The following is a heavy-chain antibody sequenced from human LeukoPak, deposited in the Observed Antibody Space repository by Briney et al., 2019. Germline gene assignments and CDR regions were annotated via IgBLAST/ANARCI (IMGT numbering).Heavy chain of an antibody. CDR2: IYSGGST. Sequence: GGSLRLSCAASGFTVSSNYMSWVRQAPGKGLEWVSVIYSGGSTYYADSVKGRFTISRDNSKNTLYLQMNSLRAEDTAVYYCARDRVYGSGSYRTYYYCGMDVWGQGTTVTVPS. D-gene: IGHD3-10*01. V-gene: IGHV3-53*01. CDR3: ARDRVYGSGSYRTYYYCGMDV. CDR1: GFTVSSNY. J-gene: IGHJ6*02.